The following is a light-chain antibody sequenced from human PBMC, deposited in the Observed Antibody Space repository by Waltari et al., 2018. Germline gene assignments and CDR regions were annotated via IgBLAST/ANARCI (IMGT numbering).Light chain of an antibody. CDR2: YDR. V-gene: IGLV3-21*04. CDR3: HVWHPHVDPGV. CDR1: NIGTYS. Sequence: SYVVTQPPSVSVAPGETATIPCGGDNIGTYSVHWYQQKAGQAPDLVIFYDRDRPSGIPDRFSGSNSGNTATLTISRVEAGDEARYYCHVWHPHVDPGVFGTGTEVTVL. J-gene: IGLJ1*01.